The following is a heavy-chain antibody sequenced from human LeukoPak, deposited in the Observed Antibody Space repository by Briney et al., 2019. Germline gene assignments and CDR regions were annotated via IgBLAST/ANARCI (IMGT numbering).Heavy chain of an antibody. V-gene: IGHV1-2*02. Sequence: GASVKVSCKASGYTFTGYYMHWVRQAPGQGLEWMGWINPNSGGTNYAQKFQGRVTMTRDTSISTAYMELSSLRSEDTAVYYCARDRGYYYGSGSYFSLDYWGQGTLVTVSS. CDR2: INPNSGGT. J-gene: IGHJ4*02. CDR1: GYTFTGYY. CDR3: ARDRGYYYGSGSYFSLDY. D-gene: IGHD3-10*01.